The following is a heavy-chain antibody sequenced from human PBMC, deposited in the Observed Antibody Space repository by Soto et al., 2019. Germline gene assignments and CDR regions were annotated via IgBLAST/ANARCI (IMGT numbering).Heavy chain of an antibody. D-gene: IGHD4-4*01. Sequence: SETLSLTCAVSGGSIRSSNWWSWVRQPPGKGLEWIGEIYHSGNTNYNPSLKSRVTMSVDNSKNQFSLKLSFVTAADTAVYYCARGEGTTVLFDYWGQGALVTVSS. CDR1: GGSIRSSNW. J-gene: IGHJ4*02. CDR2: IYHSGNT. CDR3: ARGEGTTVLFDY. V-gene: IGHV4-4*02.